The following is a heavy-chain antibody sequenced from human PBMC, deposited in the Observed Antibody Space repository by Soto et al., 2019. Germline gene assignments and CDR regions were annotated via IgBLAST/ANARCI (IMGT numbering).Heavy chain of an antibody. CDR3: ARGDEMTAVTIFEY. CDR1: GGAFGRYS. CDR2: VIPVFNTS. V-gene: IGHV1-69*01. J-gene: IGHJ4*02. Sequence: QVQLEQSGPEVKRPGTSVKVSCKASGGAFGRYSVSWVRQAPGQGLEWIGGVIPVFNTSNYSLKFHGRVAISADESTSTVFMELRSLRSEDTALYYCARGDEMTAVTIFEYWGQGTLVTVSS. D-gene: IGHD4-17*01.